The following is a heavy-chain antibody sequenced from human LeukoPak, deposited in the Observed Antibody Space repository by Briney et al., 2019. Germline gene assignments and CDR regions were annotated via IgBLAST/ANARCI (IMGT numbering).Heavy chain of an antibody. J-gene: IGHJ4*02. CDR2: INPRSGAT. CDR3: AREASYTARVSVRSDY. V-gene: IGHV1-2*02. CDR1: GYTSTGYY. D-gene: IGHD5-18*01. Sequence: ASLKVSCTASGYTSTGYYMHWVRQAPGQGLEWMGWINPRSGATNDAQEFKGSVTLTRDTSISTAYMEMSMLRSDDTAVYYGAREASYTARVSVRSDYWGQGTLVTVSS.